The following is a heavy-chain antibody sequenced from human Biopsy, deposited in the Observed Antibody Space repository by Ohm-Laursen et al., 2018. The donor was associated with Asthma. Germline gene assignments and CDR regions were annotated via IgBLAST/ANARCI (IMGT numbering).Heavy chain of an antibody. CDR1: GDSFSNYA. V-gene: IGHV1-69*13. Sequence: VASVKVSCKASGDSFSNYAISWVRQAPGQGLEWMGGLIPVLGTPDHAQMFEGRVTITADESTSTAYMELSSLRSEDTAVYYCARDEGIVGATPDDAPYYYYYGMDVWGQGTTVTVSS. CDR2: LIPVLGTP. D-gene: IGHD1-26*01. CDR3: ARDEGIVGATPDDAPYYYYYGMDV. J-gene: IGHJ6*02.